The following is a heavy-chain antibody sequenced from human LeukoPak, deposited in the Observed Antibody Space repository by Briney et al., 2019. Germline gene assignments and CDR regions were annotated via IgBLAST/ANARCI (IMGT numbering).Heavy chain of an antibody. CDR2: IGTAGDT. J-gene: IGHJ3*02. Sequence: PGGSLRLSCAASGFTFSSYDMHWVRQATGKGLEWVSAIGTAGDTYYPGSVKGRFTISRENAKNSLYLQMNSLRAGDTAVYYCARAKITMVRGVVDAFDIWGQGTMVTVSS. V-gene: IGHV3-13*01. CDR3: ARAKITMVRGVVDAFDI. D-gene: IGHD3-10*01. CDR1: GFTFSSYD.